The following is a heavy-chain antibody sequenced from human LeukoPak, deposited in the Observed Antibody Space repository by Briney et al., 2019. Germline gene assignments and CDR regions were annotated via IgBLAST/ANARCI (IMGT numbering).Heavy chain of an antibody. Sequence: PGGSLRLSCAASGFTFSSYAMTWVRQAPGKGLEWVSAISDTGGSTYDADSVKGRFTISRDNSKNTQYLQMNSLRAEDTAVYYCAKDTSIGRYCTNGVCSPFDYWGQGTLVTVSS. J-gene: IGHJ4*02. CDR2: ISDTGGST. D-gene: IGHD2-8*01. CDR3: AKDTSIGRYCTNGVCSPFDY. V-gene: IGHV3-23*01. CDR1: GFTFSSYA.